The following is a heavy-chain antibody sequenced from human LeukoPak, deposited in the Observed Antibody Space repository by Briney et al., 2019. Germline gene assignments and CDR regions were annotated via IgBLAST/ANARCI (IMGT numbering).Heavy chain of an antibody. D-gene: IGHD3-10*01. V-gene: IGHV4-59*08. CDR2: TYYSGST. CDR3: ARVRTYYYGSGSAHWYFDL. J-gene: IGHJ2*01. CDR1: GGSISSYY. Sequence: PSETLSLTCTVSGGSISSYYWSWIRQPPGKGLEWIGYTYYSGSTNYNPSLKSRVTISVDTSKNQFSLKLSSVTAADTAVYYCARVRTYYYGSGSAHWYFDLWGRGTLVTVSS.